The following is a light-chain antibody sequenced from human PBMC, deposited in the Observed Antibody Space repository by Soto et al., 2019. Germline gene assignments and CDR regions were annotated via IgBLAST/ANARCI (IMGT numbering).Light chain of an antibody. CDR3: QQYNNWPPST. CDR2: GAS. J-gene: IGKJ2*02. V-gene: IGKV3-15*01. CDR1: QTVSIN. Sequence: EIVMAQSPATLSVSPGARDPLSCRASQTVSINLAWYQQKPGQGPRLLIYGASTRATGIPARFSGSGSGTEFTLTISSLQSEDFAVYYCQQYNNWPPSTFGQGTKVDIK.